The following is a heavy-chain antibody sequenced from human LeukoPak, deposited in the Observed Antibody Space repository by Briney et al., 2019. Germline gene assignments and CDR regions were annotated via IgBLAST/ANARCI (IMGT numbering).Heavy chain of an antibody. J-gene: IGHJ2*01. Sequence: GGSLRLSCAASGFTVSSNSMSWVRQAPGKGLEWVSVIYSGGSTYYADSVKGRFTISRDNSKNTLYLQMNSLRAEDTAVYYCARTYGGYSYGMYWYFDLWGRGTLVTVSS. V-gene: IGHV3-53*01. CDR1: GFTVSSNS. CDR3: ARTYGGYSYGMYWYFDL. D-gene: IGHD5-18*01. CDR2: IYSGGST.